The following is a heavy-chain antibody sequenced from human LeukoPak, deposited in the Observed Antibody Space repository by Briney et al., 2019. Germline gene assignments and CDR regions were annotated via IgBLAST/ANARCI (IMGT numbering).Heavy chain of an antibody. CDR1: GGSLGSYY. J-gene: IGHJ4*02. D-gene: IGHD6-19*01. CDR2: IYYSGST. V-gene: IGHV4-59*01. Sequence: SETLSLTCTVSGGSLGSYYWSWIRQPPGKGLEWIGYIYYSGSTNYNPSLTSRGTISVDTSKNQFSLKLSSVTAADTAVYYCASFAVAGPQGFDYWGQGTLVTVSS. CDR3: ASFAVAGPQGFDY.